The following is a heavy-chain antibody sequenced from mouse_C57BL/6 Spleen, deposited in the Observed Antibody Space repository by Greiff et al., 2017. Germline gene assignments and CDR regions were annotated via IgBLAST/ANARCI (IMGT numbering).Heavy chain of an antibody. CDR1: GYTFTGYW. V-gene: IGHV1-9*01. D-gene: IGHD2-4*01. Sequence: VQLQQSGAELVKPGASVKLSCKATGYTFTGYWIEWVKQRPGHGLEWIGEIFPGNGSTNYNEKFKGKATVTADTSSNTAYMQLSSLTTDDSAIYYCARGDYDDGYAIDYWGQGTTVTVSS. CDR2: IFPGNGST. J-gene: IGHJ4*01. CDR3: ARGDYDDGYAIDY.